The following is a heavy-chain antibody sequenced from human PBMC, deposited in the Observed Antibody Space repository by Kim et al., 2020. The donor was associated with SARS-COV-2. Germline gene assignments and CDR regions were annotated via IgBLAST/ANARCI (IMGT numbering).Heavy chain of an antibody. CDR2: ISGSGDRT. D-gene: IGHD3-16*01. Sequence: GGSLRLSCAASESTFSNYAMSWARQAPGKGLEWVSTISGSGDRTHYADSGKGRFTISRDNSKNTLFLRMDSLKAEDTAISYCDGADFWGQGTLVTVSS. J-gene: IGHJ4*02. CDR3: DGADF. CDR1: ESTFSNYA. V-gene: IGHV3-23*01.